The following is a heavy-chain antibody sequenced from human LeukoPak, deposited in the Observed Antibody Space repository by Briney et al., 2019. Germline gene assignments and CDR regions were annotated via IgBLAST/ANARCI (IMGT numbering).Heavy chain of an antibody. V-gene: IGHV4-39*07. CDR3: ARGFTYSREYYYYYMDV. D-gene: IGHD4-11*01. CDR1: GGSISSSSYY. CDR2: IYYSGST. Sequence: PSETLSLTCTVPGGSISSSSYYWGWIRQPPGKGLEWIGSIYYSGSTYYSPSLKSRVTISVDTSKNQFSLKLSSVTAADTAVYYCARGFTYSREYYYYYMDVWGKGTTVTVSS. J-gene: IGHJ6*03.